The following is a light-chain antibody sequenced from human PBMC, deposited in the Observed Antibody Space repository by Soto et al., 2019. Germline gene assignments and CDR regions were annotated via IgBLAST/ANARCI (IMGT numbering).Light chain of an antibody. V-gene: IGKV1-33*01. Sequence: DIQMTQSPSSLSASVGDRVTITCQASQDISNYLNWYQQKPGKAPKLLIYDASNLETGVPSRFSGSGSGTDFTFTISSLQTEDIATYYCQQYDNLPWTFGQGPKVEIK. CDR1: QDISNY. CDR2: DAS. J-gene: IGKJ1*01. CDR3: QQYDNLPWT.